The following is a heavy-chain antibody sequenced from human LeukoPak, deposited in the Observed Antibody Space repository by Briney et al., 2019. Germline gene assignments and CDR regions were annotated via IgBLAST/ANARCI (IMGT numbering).Heavy chain of an antibody. V-gene: IGHV3-23*01. J-gene: IGHJ4*02. CDR1: GFTFSSYA. Sequence: GGSLRLSCAASGFTFSSYAMSWVRQAPGKGLEWVSAISGSGGSTYYADSVKGRFTISRDNPKNTLYLQMNSLRAEDTAVYYCAKLYCSSTSCYHGGLYFDYWGQGTLVTVSS. CDR2: ISGSGGST. CDR3: AKLYCSSTSCYHGGLYFDY. D-gene: IGHD2-2*01.